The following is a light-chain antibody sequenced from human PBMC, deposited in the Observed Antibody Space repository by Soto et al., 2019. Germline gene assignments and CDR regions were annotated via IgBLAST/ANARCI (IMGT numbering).Light chain of an antibody. CDR2: DVA. V-gene: IGLV2-14*03. CDR3: SSYTSTSTRV. CDR1: SSDVGGSNF. J-gene: IGLJ1*01. Sequence: QSVLTQPASVSDSPGQSITISCTGTSSDVGGSNFVPWYQQHPGKPPKLIIYDVANRPSGVSNRFSGSKSGSTASLIISRLQTEDEADHYCSSYTSTSTRVFGTGTKVTVL.